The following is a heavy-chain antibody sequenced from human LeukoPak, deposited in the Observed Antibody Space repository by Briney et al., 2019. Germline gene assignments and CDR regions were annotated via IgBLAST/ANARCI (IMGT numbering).Heavy chain of an antibody. CDR2: ISGSGGST. D-gene: IGHD3-10*01. J-gene: IGHJ4*02. CDR3: AKDRPNFITMVRGDLFDY. V-gene: IGHV3-23*01. CDR1: GFTFSSYA. Sequence: PGGSPRLSCAASGFTFSSYAMSWVRQAPGKGLEWVSAISGSGGSTYYADSVKGRFTISRDNSKNTLYLQMNSLRAEDTAVYYCAKDRPNFITMVRGDLFDYWGQGTLVTVSS.